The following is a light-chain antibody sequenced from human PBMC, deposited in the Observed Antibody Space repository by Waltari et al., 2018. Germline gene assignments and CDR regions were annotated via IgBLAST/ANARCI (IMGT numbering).Light chain of an antibody. V-gene: IGLV1-47*01. CDR3: AVWDDSLSGFWV. CDR1: SSNIDSNH. CDR2: RNV. J-gene: IGLJ3*02. Sequence: QSVLTQQHSASATPRQRVTISCAGSSSNIDSNHVHWYQQFPGTTPKLLIYRNVQRPAGVPDRFSGSKSGTSASLAISGLRSEDAADYYCAVWDDSLSGFWVFGGGTKLGVL.